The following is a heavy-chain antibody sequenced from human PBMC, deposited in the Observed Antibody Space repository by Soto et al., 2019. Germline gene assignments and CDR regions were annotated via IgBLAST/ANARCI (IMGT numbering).Heavy chain of an antibody. D-gene: IGHD1-1*01. V-gene: IGHV3-23*01. CDR2: INKSGGST. Sequence: GGSLRLSCAASGFTFSSFAMSWVRQAPGKGLEWVSTINKSGGSTYYADSVKGRFTISRDNSKNMLFLQINGLRAEDTAVYYCAKDPPTTGTTFDYWGRGTLVTVSS. CDR3: AKDPPTTGTTFDY. CDR1: GFTFSSFA. J-gene: IGHJ4*02.